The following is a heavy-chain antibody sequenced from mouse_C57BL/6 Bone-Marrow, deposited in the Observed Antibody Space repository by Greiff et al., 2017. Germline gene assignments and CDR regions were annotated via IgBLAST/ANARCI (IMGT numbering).Heavy chain of an antibody. J-gene: IGHJ1*03. Sequence: QVQLQQPGAELVRPGSSVKLSCTASGYTFTSYWMHWVKQRPIQGLEWIGNIDPSDSETHYNQKFKDKATLTVDKSSSTAYMQLSSLTSEDSAVYSCARVVVTVKNWYFDDWGTGTPVTVSS. CDR1: GYTFTSYW. D-gene: IGHD1-1*01. CDR2: IDPSDSET. V-gene: IGHV1-52*01. CDR3: ARVVVTVKNWYFDD.